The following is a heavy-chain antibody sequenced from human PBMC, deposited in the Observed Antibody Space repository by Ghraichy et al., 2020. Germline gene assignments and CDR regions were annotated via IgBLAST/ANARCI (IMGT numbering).Heavy chain of an antibody. Sequence: LTCAASGFTFNTYYMTWVRQAPGKGLEWVANIKQDGSEKYYVDSVKGRFTISRDNAKDSVYLQMNSLRAKDTAVYYCGRGGYIYGSNPVDYWGQGNQVTVSS. J-gene: IGHJ4*02. CDR3: GRGGYIYGSNPVDY. CDR2: IKQDGSEK. V-gene: IGHV3-7*04. D-gene: IGHD5-18*01. CDR1: GFTFNTYY.